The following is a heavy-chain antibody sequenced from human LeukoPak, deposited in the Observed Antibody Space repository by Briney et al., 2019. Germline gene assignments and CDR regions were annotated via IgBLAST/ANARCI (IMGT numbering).Heavy chain of an antibody. V-gene: IGHV1-2*02. D-gene: IGHD3-22*01. CDR2: INSASGGA. CDR3: ARDAKYYFDTNGFYVILFDY. Sequence: ASVKVSCKASGYTFTDYYMHWVRQAPGQGLEWMGWINSASGGAYYAQKFQGRVSMTRDTSISTAYMELTSLRSDDTAVYYCARDAKYYFDTNGFYVILFDYWGQGTLVTVSS. J-gene: IGHJ4*02. CDR1: GYTFTDYY.